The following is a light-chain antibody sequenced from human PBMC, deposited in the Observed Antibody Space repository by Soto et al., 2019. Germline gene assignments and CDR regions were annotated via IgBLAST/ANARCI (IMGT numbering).Light chain of an antibody. Sequence: ILMTQSPSSLSAFVGDRVTITCRASQDIANFLAWYQQKPGKVPKLLIHAASTLQSGVPSRFSGSGSGTDFTLTISSLQPEDVATYYCQKCKVAPFTFGGGTKVDIK. CDR2: AAS. CDR1: QDIANF. V-gene: IGKV1-27*01. CDR3: QKCKVAPFT. J-gene: IGKJ4*01.